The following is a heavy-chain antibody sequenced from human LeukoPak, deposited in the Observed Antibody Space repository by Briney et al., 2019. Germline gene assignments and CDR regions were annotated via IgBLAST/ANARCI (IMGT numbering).Heavy chain of an antibody. D-gene: IGHD4-17*01. V-gene: IGHV4-34*12. J-gene: IGHJ4*02. CDR3: ARPDYGDYIWEY. CDR1: GGSFSGYS. Sequence: PSETLSLTCAVYGGSFSGYSWSWIRQPPGKGLEWIGENIHSGSTNYNPSLKSRVTISLDTSKNEFSLKLSSVTAADTAVYYCARPDYGDYIWEYWGQGTLVTVSS. CDR2: NIHSGST.